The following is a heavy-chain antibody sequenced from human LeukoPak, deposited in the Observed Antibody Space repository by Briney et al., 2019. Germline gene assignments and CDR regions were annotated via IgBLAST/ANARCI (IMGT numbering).Heavy chain of an antibody. J-gene: IGHJ4*02. CDR2: IWYDGNNE. CDR3: ARDLYYYDSSGLEFGY. D-gene: IGHD3-22*01. V-gene: IGHV3-33*01. CDR1: GFTFSSYG. Sequence: PGGSLRLSCAASGFTFSSYGMHWVRQAPGKGLEWVAIIWYDGNNEYYADSVKGRFTISRDNSKNTLYLQMNSLRAEDTAVYYCARDLYYYDSSGLEFGYWGQGTLVTVSS.